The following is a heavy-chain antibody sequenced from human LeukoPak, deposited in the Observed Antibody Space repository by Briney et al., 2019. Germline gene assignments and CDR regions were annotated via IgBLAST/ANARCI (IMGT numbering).Heavy chain of an antibody. J-gene: IGHJ5*02. CDR1: GGSFSGYY. V-gene: IGHV4-34*01. D-gene: IGHD2-2*01. CDR3: ARVRVVPAAMRGVYNWFDP. Sequence: SETLSLTCAVYGGSFSGYYWSWIRQPPGKGLEWIGEINHSGSTNYNPSLKSRVTISVDTSKNQSSLKLSSVTAADTAVYYCARVRVVPAAMRGVYNWFDPWGQGTLVTVSS. CDR2: INHSGST.